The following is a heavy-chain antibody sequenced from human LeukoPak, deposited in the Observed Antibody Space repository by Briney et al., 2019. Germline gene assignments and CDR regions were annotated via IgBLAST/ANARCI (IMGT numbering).Heavy chain of an antibody. CDR2: IYTSGST. D-gene: IGHD2-2*01. CDR1: GGSISSYY. CDR3: ARDLEVSSLHKEYYFDY. Sequence: PSETLSLTCTVSGGSISSYYWSWIRQPAGKGLEWIGRIYTSGSTNYNPSLKSRVTMSVDTSKNQFSLKLSSVTAADTAVYYCARDLEVSSLHKEYYFDYWGQGTLVTVSS. V-gene: IGHV4-4*07. J-gene: IGHJ4*02.